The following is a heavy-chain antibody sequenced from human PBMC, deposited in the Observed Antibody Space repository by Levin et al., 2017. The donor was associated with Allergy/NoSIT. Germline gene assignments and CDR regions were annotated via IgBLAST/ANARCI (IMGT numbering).Heavy chain of an antibody. CDR3: VKVPHSGFSDWGSAIFDF. J-gene: IGHJ4*02. CDR1: RFIFTNYA. V-gene: IGHV3-23*01. CDR2: ISGTGDAT. Sequence: GGSLRLSCEASRFIFTNYAMGWVRQAPGKGLEWVSAISGTGDATHYADSVKGRFTISRANSVNTLYLQMNSLRAEDTAVYYCVKVPHSGFSDWGSAIFDFWGQGILVTVSS. D-gene: IGHD3-3*01.